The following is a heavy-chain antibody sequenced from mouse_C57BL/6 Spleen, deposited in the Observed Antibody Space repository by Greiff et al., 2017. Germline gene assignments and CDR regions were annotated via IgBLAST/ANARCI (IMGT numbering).Heavy chain of an antibody. J-gene: IGHJ3*01. Sequence: QVQLQQPGAELVMPGASVKLSCKASGYTFTSYWMHWVKQRPGQGLEWIGEIDPSASYTNYNQKFKGKSTLTVDKSSSTAYMQLSSLTSEDSAVYYCARLDYYGSSYLAWFAYWGQGTLVTVAA. D-gene: IGHD1-1*01. CDR1: GYTFTSYW. CDR3: ARLDYYGSSYLAWFAY. V-gene: IGHV1-69*01. CDR2: IDPSASYT.